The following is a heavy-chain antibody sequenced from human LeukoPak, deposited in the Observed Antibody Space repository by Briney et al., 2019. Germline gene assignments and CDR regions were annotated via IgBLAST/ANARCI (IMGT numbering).Heavy chain of an antibody. CDR2: ISSRSDII. CDR3: ARDLAVITSGVDF. D-gene: IGHD3-22*01. Sequence: GGSLRLSCAASGFTFSSYEMNWVRQAPGKGLEWVSYISSRSDIIFYADSVKGRFTISRDNAKNSLYLQMNSLTAADTAVYYCARDLAVITSGVDFWGQGTLVTVSS. V-gene: IGHV3-48*01. CDR1: GFTFSSYE. J-gene: IGHJ4*02.